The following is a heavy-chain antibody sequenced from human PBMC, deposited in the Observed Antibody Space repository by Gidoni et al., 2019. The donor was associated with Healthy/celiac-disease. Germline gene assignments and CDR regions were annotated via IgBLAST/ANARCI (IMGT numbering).Heavy chain of an antibody. J-gene: IGHJ4*02. CDR2: INHSGST. D-gene: IGHD3-10*01. Sequence: QVQLQQWGAGLLKPSEPLSLTCAVYGGSFSAYYWSWIRQHPGKGLEWIEEINHSGSTNYNPSLKSRVTISVDTSKNQFSLKLSSVTAADTAVYYCARSLMVQEAFDYWGQGTLVTVSS. V-gene: IGHV4-34*01. CDR1: GGSFSAYY. CDR3: ARSLMVQEAFDY.